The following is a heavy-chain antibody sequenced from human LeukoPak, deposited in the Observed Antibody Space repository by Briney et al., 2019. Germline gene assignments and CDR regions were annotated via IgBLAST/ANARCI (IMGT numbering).Heavy chain of an antibody. CDR1: GFTFSDYY. J-gene: IGHJ4*02. Sequence: GGSLRLSCAASGFTFSDYYMSWIRQAPGKGLEWVSYISSSGSTTYYADSVKGRFTIFRDNYKNMLYLQMNSLRVEDTAVYYCAKGHGDASGYYYSDSWGQGTLVTVSS. V-gene: IGHV3-11*01. CDR3: AKGHGDASGYYYSDS. D-gene: IGHD3-22*01. CDR2: ISSSGSTT.